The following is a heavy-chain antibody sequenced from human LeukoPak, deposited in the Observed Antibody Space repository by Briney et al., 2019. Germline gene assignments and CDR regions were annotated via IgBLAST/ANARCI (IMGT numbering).Heavy chain of an antibody. Sequence: ASVKVSCRASGYTFTGYYMHWVRQAPGQGLEWMGWINPNSGGTNYAQKFQGRVTMTRDTSISTAYMELSRLRSDDTAVYYCARASEIQLRPSYVDYWGQGTLVTVSS. CDR2: INPNSGGT. V-gene: IGHV1-2*02. J-gene: IGHJ4*02. CDR3: ARASEIQLRPSYVDY. D-gene: IGHD5-18*01. CDR1: GYTFTGYY.